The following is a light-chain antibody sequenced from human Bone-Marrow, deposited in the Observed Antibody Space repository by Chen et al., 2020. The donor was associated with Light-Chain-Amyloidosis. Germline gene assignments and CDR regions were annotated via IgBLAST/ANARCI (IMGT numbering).Light chain of an antibody. Sequence: NFMLTQPHPASESPGKTVIISCPRSSGSIATNYVQSYQQRPGSSPTTVIYEDDPRPSGVPDRFSGSIDRSTNSAIRTISVLKTEDEADYCCQSYQGSSQGVFGGGTKLTVL. CDR2: EDD. CDR1: SGSIATNY. J-gene: IGLJ3*02. CDR3: QSYQGSSQGV. V-gene: IGLV6-57*01.